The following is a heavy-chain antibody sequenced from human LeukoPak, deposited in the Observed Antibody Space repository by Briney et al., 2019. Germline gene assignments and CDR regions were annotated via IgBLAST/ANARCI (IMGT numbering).Heavy chain of an antibody. Sequence: GGSLRLSCAASGFSFSNHWMTWVRQAPGKGLEWVSYISSSSSTIYYADSVKGRFTISRDNAKNSLYLQMNSLRAEDTAVYYCARDHEIDYDILTGYSLDYWGQGTLVTVSS. CDR2: ISSSSSTI. J-gene: IGHJ4*02. CDR3: ARDHEIDYDILTGYSLDY. CDR1: GFSFSNHW. D-gene: IGHD3-9*01. V-gene: IGHV3-48*01.